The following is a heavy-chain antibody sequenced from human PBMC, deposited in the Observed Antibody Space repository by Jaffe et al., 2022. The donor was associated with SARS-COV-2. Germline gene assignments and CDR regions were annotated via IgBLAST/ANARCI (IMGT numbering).Heavy chain of an antibody. D-gene: IGHD3-3*01. V-gene: IGHV3-66*02. CDR2: IYSGGST. Sequence: EVQLVESGGGLVQPGGSLRLSCAASGFTVSSNYMSWVRQAPGKGLEWVSVIYSGGSTYYADSVKGRFTISRDNSKNTLYLQMNSLRAEDTAVYYCARDSSDDFVYYGMDVWGQGTTVTVSS. J-gene: IGHJ6*02. CDR3: ARDSSDDFVYYGMDV. CDR1: GFTVSSNY.